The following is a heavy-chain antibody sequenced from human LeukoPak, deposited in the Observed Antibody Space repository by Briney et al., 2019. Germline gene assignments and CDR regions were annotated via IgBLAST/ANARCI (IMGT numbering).Heavy chain of an antibody. Sequence: KPSETLSLTCTVSGGSISSYYWSWIRQPPGKGLEWIGYIYYSGSTNYNPSLKSRVTISVDTSKNQFSLKLSSVTAADTAVYYCARALMSSSFDYWGQGTLVTVSS. CDR2: IYYSGST. J-gene: IGHJ4*02. D-gene: IGHD6-6*01. CDR1: GGSISSYY. CDR3: ARALMSSSFDY. V-gene: IGHV4-59*01.